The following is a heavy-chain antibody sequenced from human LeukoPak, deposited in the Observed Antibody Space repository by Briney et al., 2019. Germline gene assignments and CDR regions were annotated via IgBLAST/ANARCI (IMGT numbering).Heavy chain of an antibody. CDR3: AKDLRRYNWNPIGFYYYYMDV. CDR2: ISYDGSNK. J-gene: IGHJ6*03. V-gene: IGHV3-30*18. Sequence: GRSLRLSCAASGFTFSSYGMHWVRQAPGKGLEWVAVISYDGSNKYYADSVKGRFTISRDNSKNTLYLQMNSLRAEDTAVYYCAKDLRRYNWNPIGFYYYYMDVWGKGTTVTVSS. CDR1: GFTFSSYG. D-gene: IGHD1-1*01.